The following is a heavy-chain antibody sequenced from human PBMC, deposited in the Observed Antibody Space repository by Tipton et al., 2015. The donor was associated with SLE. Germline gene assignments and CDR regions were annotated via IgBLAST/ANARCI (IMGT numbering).Heavy chain of an antibody. CDR2: ISWDGVST. Sequence: SLRLSCAASGFILDDYAMHWVRQVPGKGLEWVSLISWDGVSTYYSDSVKGRFIISRDNNRNSLYLQMNNLKPEDTAFYYCAKDMRTGYGGGGIDYWGQGTLVAVSS. D-gene: IGHD5-12*01. V-gene: IGHV3-43D*04. CDR3: AKDMRTGYGGGGIDY. J-gene: IGHJ4*02. CDR1: GFILDDYA.